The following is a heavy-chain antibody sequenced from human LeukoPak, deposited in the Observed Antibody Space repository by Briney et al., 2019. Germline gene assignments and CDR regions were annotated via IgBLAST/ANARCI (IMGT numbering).Heavy chain of an antibody. D-gene: IGHD4-17*01. V-gene: IGHV6-1*01. J-gene: IGHJ4*02. CDR2: TYYRSKWYH. CDR3: ARGRPGDVTRINYFDS. CDR1: GDFLSSNSAA. Sequence: SQTLSLTCVISGDFLSSNSAAWNWIRHSPSRGLEWLGRTYYRSKWYHNYAVSVKSRMTINPDTSKTQFSLQLNSVTPEDTAVYFCARGRPGDVTRINYFDSWGQGALVTVSS.